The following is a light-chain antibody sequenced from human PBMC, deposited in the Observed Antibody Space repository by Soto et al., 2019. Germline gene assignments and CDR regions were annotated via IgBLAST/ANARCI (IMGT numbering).Light chain of an antibody. CDR1: SSDVGGYNY. CDR2: EVT. V-gene: IGLV2-8*01. J-gene: IGLJ3*02. CDR3: SSYAASNNFYFV. Sequence: QSALTQPPSASGSPGQSVTISCTGTSSDVGGYNYVSWYQQYPGRAPKLMIYEVTKRPSGVPDRFSGSKSGNTASLTVFGLQAEDEADYYCSSYAASNNFYFVFGGGTKLTVL.